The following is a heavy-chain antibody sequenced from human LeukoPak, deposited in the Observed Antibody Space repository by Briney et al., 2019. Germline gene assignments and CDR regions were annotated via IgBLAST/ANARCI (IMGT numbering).Heavy chain of an antibody. D-gene: IGHD3-10*01. CDR1: GFTFSSYA. CDR3: CGGRDPNYYYYYYMDV. V-gene: IGHV3-23*01. CDR2: ISGSGGST. Sequence: PGGSLRLSCAASGFTFSSYAMSWVRQAPGKGLEWVSAISGSGGSTYYAVSVKGRFTISRGNSKNTLYLQMNSLRAEDTAVYYCCGGRDPNYYYYYYMDVWGKGTTVTVSS. J-gene: IGHJ6*03.